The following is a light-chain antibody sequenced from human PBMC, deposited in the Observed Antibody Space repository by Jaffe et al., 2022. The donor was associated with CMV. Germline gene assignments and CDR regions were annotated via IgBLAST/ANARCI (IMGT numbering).Light chain of an antibody. CDR2: DVW. CDR1: TSDLGHSNY. V-gene: IGLV2-14*03. CDR3: CAYTKGDTVV. J-gene: IGLJ2*01. Sequence: QSAPTQPASLSGSPGQSITIPCTGTTSDLGHSNYVSWYQQHPGKAPKLIIFDVWRRPSGVSDRISASQSGTTAYLTVSDLQPEDEAHYYCCAYTKGDTVVFGGGTKLTV.